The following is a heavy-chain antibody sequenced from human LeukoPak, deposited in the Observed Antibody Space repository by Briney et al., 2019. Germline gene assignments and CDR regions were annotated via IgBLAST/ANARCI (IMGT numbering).Heavy chain of an antibody. CDR1: GYTFTGYY. CDR3: ATGSGYSYGYYYY. V-gene: IGHV1-2*02. D-gene: IGHD5-18*01. CDR2: INPNSGGT. Sequence: GASVKVSCKASGYTFTGYYMHWVRQAPGQGLEWMGWINPNSGGTNYAQEFQGRVTMTRDTSISTAYMELSRLRSDDTAVYYCATGSGYSYGYYYYWGQGTLVTVSS. J-gene: IGHJ4*02.